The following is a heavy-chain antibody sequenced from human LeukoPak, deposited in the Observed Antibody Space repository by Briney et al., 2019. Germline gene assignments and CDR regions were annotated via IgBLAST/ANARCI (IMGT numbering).Heavy chain of an antibody. CDR2: INPSGGST. CDR3: ARGRGVVVPAAPTGDPFDI. Sequence: ASVKVSCKASGYTFTSYYMHWVRQAPGQGLEWMGIINPSGGSTSYAQKFQGRVTMTRDTSTSTVYMELSSLTSEDTAVYYCARGRGVVVPAAPTGDPFDIWGQGTMVTVSS. J-gene: IGHJ3*02. V-gene: IGHV1-46*01. CDR1: GYTFTSYY. D-gene: IGHD2-2*01.